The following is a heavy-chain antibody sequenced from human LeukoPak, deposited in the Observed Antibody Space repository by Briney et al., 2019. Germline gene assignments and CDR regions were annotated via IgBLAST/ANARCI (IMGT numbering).Heavy chain of an antibody. Sequence: GGSQRLSCAASGFTFSTYAMKWARQPPGKGLEWVSGISGSDGSTFYADSVKGRFTISRDNSKNTLYLQMNSLRVEDTALYFCAKSLSFANTDGFDVWGQGTMVPVSS. V-gene: IGHV3-23*01. J-gene: IGHJ3*01. CDR2: ISGSDGST. CDR3: AKSLSFANTDGFDV. CDR1: GFTFSTYA.